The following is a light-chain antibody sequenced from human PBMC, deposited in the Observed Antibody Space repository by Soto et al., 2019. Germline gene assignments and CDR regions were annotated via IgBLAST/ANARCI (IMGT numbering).Light chain of an antibody. V-gene: IGKV3-11*01. CDR2: DAS. CDR3: QWEGT. Sequence: EIVLTQSPATLSLSPGERATLSCRASQSVSSYLAWYQQKPGQAPRLLIYDASNRATGIPARFSGSGSRTDFTLTMTSLEPEDYEVYYYQWEGTFGQGTKVEIK. J-gene: IGKJ1*01. CDR1: QSVSSY.